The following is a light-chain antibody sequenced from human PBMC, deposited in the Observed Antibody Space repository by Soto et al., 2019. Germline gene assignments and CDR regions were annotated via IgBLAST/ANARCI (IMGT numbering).Light chain of an antibody. Sequence: QSVLTQPASVSGSPGQSITISCTGTSSDVGGYNYVSWYQQQSGKAPKLMIHEVSNRPSGVSNRFSGSKSGNTASLTISGLQAEDEADYYCISYTGSSTSYVFGSGTKVT. CDR2: EVS. V-gene: IGLV2-14*01. CDR1: SSDVGGYNY. J-gene: IGLJ1*01. CDR3: ISYTGSSTSYV.